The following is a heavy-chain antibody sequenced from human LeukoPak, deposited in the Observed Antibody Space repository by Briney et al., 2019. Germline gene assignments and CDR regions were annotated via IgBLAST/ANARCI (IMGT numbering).Heavy chain of an antibody. CDR1: GFKFDDYA. J-gene: IGHJ4*02. V-gene: IGHV3-9*03. CDR2: VSWNSDNM. Sequence: GRSLRLSXAVSGFKFDDYAMHWVRQPPGKGLEWVSSVSWNSDNMAYADSVKGRFTISRDNAKKSLYLQMNSLRTDDMALYYCVKDACGGGCYLDNWGQGTLVIVSS. CDR3: VKDACGGGCYLDN. D-gene: IGHD2-21*02.